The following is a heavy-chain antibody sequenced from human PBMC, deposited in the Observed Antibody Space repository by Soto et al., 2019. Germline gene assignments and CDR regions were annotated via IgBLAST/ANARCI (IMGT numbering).Heavy chain of an antibody. Sequence: QITLNESGPTQVKPRQTLTLTCTFSGFSLTTSGVGVGWIRQSPGKAPEWLALIYWDDDKRSSPALKSRLTITKDTSKNQVVLTMADLAPADTATYYCAHRVLRTVFGFVMATATYFDFWGKGTPAAASS. J-gene: IGHJ4*02. CDR3: AHRVLRTVFGFVMATATYFDF. V-gene: IGHV2-5*02. CDR2: IYWDDDK. CDR1: GFSLTTSGVG. D-gene: IGHD3-3*01.